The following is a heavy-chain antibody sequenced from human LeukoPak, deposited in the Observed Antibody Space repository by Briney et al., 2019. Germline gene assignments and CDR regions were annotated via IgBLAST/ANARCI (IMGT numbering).Heavy chain of an antibody. J-gene: IGHJ4*02. D-gene: IGHD6-19*01. CDR1: GFTFDDYA. CDR2: IRWDGGST. CDR3: AKDIASAGYSSPDY. Sequence: PGGSLRLSCAASGFTFDDYAMHWVRQAPGKGLEWVSLIRWDGGSTYYADSVRGRFTISRDNSKNSLYLQMNRLRAEDTALYYCAKDIASAGYSSPDYWGQGTLVTVSS. V-gene: IGHV3-43D*03.